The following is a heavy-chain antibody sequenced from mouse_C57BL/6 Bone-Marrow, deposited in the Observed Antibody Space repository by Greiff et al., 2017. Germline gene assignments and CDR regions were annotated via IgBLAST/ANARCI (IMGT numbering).Heavy chain of an antibody. Sequence: QVQLQQPGAELVKPGASVKLSCKASGYTFTSYWMQWVKQRPGQGLEWIGEIDPSDSYTNYNQKFKGKATLTVDTSSSTAYMQLSSLTSEDSAVYYCARGGYYSNYEGYAMDYWGQGTSVTVSS. D-gene: IGHD2-5*01. CDR2: IDPSDSYT. CDR1: GYTFTSYW. V-gene: IGHV1-50*01. CDR3: ARGGYYSNYEGYAMDY. J-gene: IGHJ4*01.